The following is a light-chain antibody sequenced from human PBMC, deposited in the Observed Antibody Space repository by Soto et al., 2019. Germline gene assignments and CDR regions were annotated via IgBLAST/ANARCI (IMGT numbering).Light chain of an antibody. CDR2: AGS. J-gene: IGLJ1*01. CDR3: CSYAGSNTYV. V-gene: IGLV2-23*01. Sequence: QSVLTQPASVSGSPGQSITISCTGTSSDVGNYNLVSWYQQHPGKAPKVMIYAGSNRPSGVSHRFSGFKSGNTASLTISGLPAEDEAYYHCCSYAGSNTYVFGTGTKLTVL. CDR1: SSDVGNYNL.